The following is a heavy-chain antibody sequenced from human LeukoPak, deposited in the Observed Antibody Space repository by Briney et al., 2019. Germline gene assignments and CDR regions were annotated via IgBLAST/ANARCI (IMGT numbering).Heavy chain of an antibody. J-gene: IGHJ2*01. Sequence: SETLSLTCTVSGGSISSYYWSWIRQPAGKGLEWIGRIYTSGGTNYNPSLKSRVTMSVDTSKNQFSLKLSSVTAADTAVYYCASMTTVGGPWYFDLWGRGALVTVSS. CDR3: ASMTTVGGPWYFDL. D-gene: IGHD4-23*01. V-gene: IGHV4-4*07. CDR1: GGSISSYY. CDR2: IYTSGGT.